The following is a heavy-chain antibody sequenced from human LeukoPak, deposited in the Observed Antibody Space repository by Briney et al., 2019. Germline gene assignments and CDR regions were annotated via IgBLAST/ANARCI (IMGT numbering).Heavy chain of an antibody. Sequence: GGSLRLSCAASGFTFSSYAMSWVRQAPGKGLEWVSAISGSGGSTYYADSVKGRFTISRDNSKNTLSLQMNSLRAEDTAVYYCAKDIAQGYTFGSIEQDYWGQGTLVTVSS. V-gene: IGHV3-23*01. CDR3: AKDIAQGYTFGSIEQDY. CDR1: GFTFSSYA. D-gene: IGHD5-18*01. J-gene: IGHJ4*02. CDR2: ISGSGGST.